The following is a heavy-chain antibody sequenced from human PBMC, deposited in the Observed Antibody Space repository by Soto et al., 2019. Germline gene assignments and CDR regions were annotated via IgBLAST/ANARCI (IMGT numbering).Heavy chain of an antibody. V-gene: IGHV4-59*01. CDR3: ARTLPNRQLFDS. CDR1: GGFI. D-gene: IGHD1-1*01. J-gene: IGHJ4*02. Sequence: PSETLSLTCTLSGGFIWGWIRQSPDKGLEWIGYIYNSGRYNYNPSLESRLTISIDTSKNQFSLRLASVTAADTAVYYCARTLPNRQLFDSWSQGTLVTVSS. CDR2: IYNSGRY.